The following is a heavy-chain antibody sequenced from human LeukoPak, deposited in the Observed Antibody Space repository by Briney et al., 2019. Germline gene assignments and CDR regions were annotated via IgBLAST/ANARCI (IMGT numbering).Heavy chain of an antibody. V-gene: IGHV4-61*02. CDR2: IYTSGST. CDR3: ARDPGYSGYDWYFDY. CDR1: GGSISSGSYY. J-gene: IGHJ4*02. D-gene: IGHD5-12*01. Sequence: PSQTLSLTCTVSGGSISSGSYYWSWIRQPAGKGLEWIGRIYTSGSTNYNPSLKSRATISVDTSKNQFSLKLSSVTAADTAVYYCARDPGYSGYDWYFDYWGQGTLVTVSS.